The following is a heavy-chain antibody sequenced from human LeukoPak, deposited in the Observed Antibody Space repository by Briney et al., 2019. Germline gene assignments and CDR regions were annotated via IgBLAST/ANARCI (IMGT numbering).Heavy chain of an antibody. Sequence: GEPLKISCKGSGYSFTSYWIGWVRPMPGKVPEWMGIIHCSDSNTRYSPSFQGQVTISADKSVSTAYLQWGSLKASDTAMYYCARYPPGYYGMDVWGQGTTVTVSS. V-gene: IGHV5-51*01. J-gene: IGHJ6*02. CDR2: IHCSDSNT. CDR1: GYSFTSYW. CDR3: ARYPPGYYGMDV.